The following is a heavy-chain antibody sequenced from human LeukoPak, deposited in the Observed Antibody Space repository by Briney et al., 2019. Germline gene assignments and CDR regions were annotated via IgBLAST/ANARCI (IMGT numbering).Heavy chain of an antibody. CDR2: ISWNSGSI. V-gene: IGHV3-9*01. CDR1: AVTFDDYA. D-gene: IGHD5-18*01. Sequence: GRSLIISCSASAVTFDDYAMNWGRQAPGKGLEGVSGISWNSGSIGYADSVKGRFTISRDNAKNSLYLQMNSLRAEDTALYYCAKGPTAIIFHYYYGMDVWGQGTTVTVSS. CDR3: AKGPTAIIFHYYYGMDV. J-gene: IGHJ6*02.